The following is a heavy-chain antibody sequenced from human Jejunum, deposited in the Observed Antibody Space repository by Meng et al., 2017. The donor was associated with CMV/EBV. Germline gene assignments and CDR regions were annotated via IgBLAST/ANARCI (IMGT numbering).Heavy chain of an antibody. CDR3: ARRYSSFDY. V-gene: IGHV4-61*08. CDR2: ISYSAAT. CDR1: VDSVTADGHF. J-gene: IGHJ4*02. Sequence: SLTCTVAVDSVTADGHFWSWIRQSPGKGLEWIGYISYSAATQYNPSFESRVSILLDTSNSQFSLKLTSVTVADTAVYFCARRYSSFDYWGQGTLVTVSS. D-gene: IGHD2-15*01.